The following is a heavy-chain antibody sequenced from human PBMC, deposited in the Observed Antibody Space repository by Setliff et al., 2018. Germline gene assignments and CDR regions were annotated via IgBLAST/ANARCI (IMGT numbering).Heavy chain of an antibody. Sequence: SVKVSCKASGDSFNNYAISWVRQAPGQGLEWMGGIIPMFGTPAYAQKFQDRVTIITDESTSTAYMELSSLRSEDTAVYYCAREGVDPRSSTDYRYYMDVWGKGTTVTVSS. V-gene: IGHV1-69*05. D-gene: IGHD2-15*01. CDR2: IIPMFGTP. CDR1: GDSFNNYA. CDR3: AREGVDPRSSTDYRYYMDV. J-gene: IGHJ6*03.